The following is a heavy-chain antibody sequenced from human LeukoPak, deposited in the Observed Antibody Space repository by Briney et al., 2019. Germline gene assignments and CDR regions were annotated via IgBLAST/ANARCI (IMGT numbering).Heavy chain of an antibody. D-gene: IGHD3-10*01. Sequence: GGSLRLSCAASGFTFSSYAMHWARQAPGKGLEWVAVISYDGSNKYYADSVKGRFTISRDNSKNTLYLQMNSLRAEDTAVYYCARQWFGVAPSRNDAFDIWGQGTMVTVSS. V-gene: IGHV3-30*01. J-gene: IGHJ3*02. CDR2: ISYDGSNK. CDR3: ARQWFGVAPSRNDAFDI. CDR1: GFTFSSYA.